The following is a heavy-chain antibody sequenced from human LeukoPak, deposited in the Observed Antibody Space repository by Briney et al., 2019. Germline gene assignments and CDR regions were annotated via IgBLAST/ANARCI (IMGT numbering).Heavy chain of an antibody. Sequence: GGSLRLSCAASGFTVSSNYMSWVRQAPGKGLEWVSVIYSGGSTYYADSVKGRFTISRDDSKNTLYLQMNSLRAEDTAVYYCARDSTQFWSGYYGYWGQGTLVTVSS. J-gene: IGHJ4*02. CDR1: GFTVSSNY. CDR2: IYSGGST. D-gene: IGHD3-3*01. CDR3: ARDSTQFWSGYYGY. V-gene: IGHV3-53*01.